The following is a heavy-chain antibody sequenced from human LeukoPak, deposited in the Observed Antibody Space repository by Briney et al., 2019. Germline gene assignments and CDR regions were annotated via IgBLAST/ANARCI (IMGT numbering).Heavy chain of an antibody. D-gene: IGHD6-13*01. Sequence: PGGSLSLSCAASGFTFSSYAMSWVRQAPGEGLEWVSAISASGGSTYYADSVKGRFTISRDNSKNTLYLQMNSLRADDTAVYYCAKSINFLIAAAGSSDYWGQGTLVTVSS. CDR1: GFTFSSYA. J-gene: IGHJ4*02. CDR3: AKSINFLIAAAGSSDY. V-gene: IGHV3-23*01. CDR2: ISASGGST.